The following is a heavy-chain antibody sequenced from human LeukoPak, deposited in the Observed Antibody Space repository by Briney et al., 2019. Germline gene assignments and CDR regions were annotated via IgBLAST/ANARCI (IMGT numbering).Heavy chain of an antibody. CDR2: ISSSGSTI. D-gene: IGHD1-14*01. V-gene: IGHV3-11*01. Sequence: GGSLRLSCAASGFTFSDYYMSWIRQAPGKGLEWVSYISSSGSTIYYADSVKGRFTISRDNAKNSLYLQMNSLSAEDTAVYYCARVWNNWNHDYWGQGTLVTVSS. CDR1: GFTFSDYY. CDR3: ARVWNNWNHDY. J-gene: IGHJ4*02.